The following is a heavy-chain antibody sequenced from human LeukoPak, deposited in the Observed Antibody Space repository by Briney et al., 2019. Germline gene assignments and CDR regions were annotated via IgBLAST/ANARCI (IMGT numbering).Heavy chain of an antibody. D-gene: IGHD4/OR15-4a*01. J-gene: IGHJ4*02. CDR2: IYHSGST. V-gene: IGHV4-30-2*01. Sequence: SETLSLTCTVSGGSISSGGYYWSWIRQPPGKGLEWIGYIYHSGSTYYNPSLKSRVTISVDRSKNQFSLKLSSVTAADTAVYYCARQYGDYFDYWGQGTLVTVSS. CDR1: GGSISSGGYY. CDR3: ARQYGDYFDY.